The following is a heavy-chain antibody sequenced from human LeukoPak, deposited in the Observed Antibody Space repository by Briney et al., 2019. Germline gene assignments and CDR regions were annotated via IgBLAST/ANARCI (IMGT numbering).Heavy chain of an antibody. CDR1: GFTFSSYS. Sequence: GSLRLSCAASGFTFSSYSMNWVRQAPGKGLEWVSSISSSSSYIYYADSVKGRFTISRDNAKNSLYLQMNSLRAEDTAVYYCARVTEALLPFDYWGQGTLVTVSS. CDR2: ISSSSSYI. J-gene: IGHJ4*02. V-gene: IGHV3-21*01. D-gene: IGHD2-15*01. CDR3: ARVTEALLPFDY.